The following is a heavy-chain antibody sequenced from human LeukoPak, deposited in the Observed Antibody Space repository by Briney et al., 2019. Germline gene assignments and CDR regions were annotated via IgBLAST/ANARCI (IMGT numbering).Heavy chain of an antibody. CDR2: ISSSSSYI. V-gene: IGHV3-21*01. J-gene: IGHJ4*02. D-gene: IGHD6-13*01. CDR3: ARDQAAAGTIGY. Sequence: GSLRLSCAASGFTFSSYSMNWVRQAPGKGLEWVSSISSSSSYIYYADSMKGRFTISRDNAKNSLYLQMNSLRAEDTAVYYCARDQAAAGTIGYWGQGTLVTVSS. CDR1: GFTFSSYS.